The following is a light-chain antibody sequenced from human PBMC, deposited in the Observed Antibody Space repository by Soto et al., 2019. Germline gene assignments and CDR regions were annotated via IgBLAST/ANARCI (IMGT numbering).Light chain of an antibody. CDR3: HQYDSSPLT. V-gene: IGKV3-20*01. Sequence: EIVLTQSPGTLSLSPGERATLSCRASQSVSSSYLAWYHQKPGQAPRLLIYGASSRATGIPDRFSGSGSGTDFTLTISRLEPEDFSVSYCHQYDSSPLTFGGGTKVEIK. CDR2: GAS. J-gene: IGKJ4*01. CDR1: QSVSSSY.